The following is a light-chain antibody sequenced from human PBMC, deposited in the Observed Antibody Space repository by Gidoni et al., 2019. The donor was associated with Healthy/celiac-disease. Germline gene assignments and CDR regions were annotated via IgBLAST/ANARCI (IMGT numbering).Light chain of an antibody. V-gene: IGKV3-15*01. CDR2: GAS. CDR1: QSVSSN. Sequence: EIVMTQSPATLSVSPGERATPSCRASQSVSSNLAWYQPKPGQAPRLLIYGASTRATGIPARFSGSGSGTEFTLTISSLQSEDFAVYYCQQYNNWPPWTFGQGTKVEIK. J-gene: IGKJ1*01. CDR3: QQYNNWPPWT.